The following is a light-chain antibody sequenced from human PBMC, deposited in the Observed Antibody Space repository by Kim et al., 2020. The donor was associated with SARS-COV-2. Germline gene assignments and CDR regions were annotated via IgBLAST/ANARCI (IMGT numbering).Light chain of an antibody. CDR1: QTISRD. CDR3: QQYNDWPLT. J-gene: IGKJ4*01. Sequence: SVLPGERVTLSCRTSQTISRDLAWYRQKPGQAPRLLIYGVSTRATGIPATFTGSGSGTEFTLTISSLQSEDFALYYCQQYNDWPLTFGGGTKLEI. CDR2: GVS. V-gene: IGKV3-15*01.